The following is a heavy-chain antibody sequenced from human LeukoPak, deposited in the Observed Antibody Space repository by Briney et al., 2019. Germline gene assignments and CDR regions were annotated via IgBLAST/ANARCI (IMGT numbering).Heavy chain of an antibody. Sequence: KPSETLSLTCAVYGGSFSGYYWSWIRQPPGKGLEWIGEINHSGSTNYNPSLKSRVTISVDTSKNQFSLKVSCVTAADRAGYYCXXXXXXXXYPKETTSYYFDYWGQGTLVTVSS. CDR3: XXXXXXXXYPKETTSYYFDY. CDR2: INHSGST. D-gene: IGHD1-14*01. CDR1: GGSFSGYY. J-gene: IGHJ4*02. V-gene: IGHV4-34*01.